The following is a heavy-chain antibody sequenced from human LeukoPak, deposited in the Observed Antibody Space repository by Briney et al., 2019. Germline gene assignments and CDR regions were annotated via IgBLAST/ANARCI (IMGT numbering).Heavy chain of an antibody. Sequence: ASVKVSCKASGYTFTSYGISWVRQAPGQGLEWMGWISAYNGNTNYAQKLQGRVTLTTDTSTSTAYMELRSMRCDDTAVYYCARVFTYYDFWSGYLNGHYFDYWGQGTLVTVSS. CDR1: GYTFTSYG. D-gene: IGHD3-3*01. J-gene: IGHJ4*02. V-gene: IGHV1-18*01. CDR3: ARVFTYYDFWSGYLNGHYFDY. CDR2: ISAYNGNT.